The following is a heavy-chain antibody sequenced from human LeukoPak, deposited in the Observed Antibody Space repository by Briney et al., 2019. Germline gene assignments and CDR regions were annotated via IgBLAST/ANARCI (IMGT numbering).Heavy chain of an antibody. V-gene: IGHV3-23*01. CDR3: AKDRDSSRRGIDY. J-gene: IGHJ4*02. D-gene: IGHD2-21*02. CDR2: ISASGATT. CDR1: GFTLSSYA. Sequence: GGSLRLSCAVSGFTLSSYAVSWVRQAPGKGLEWVSAISASGATTYYADSVKGRFTISRDSSKNTLYLQMTNLRAEDTAVYYCAKDRDSSRRGIDYWGQGTLVTVSS.